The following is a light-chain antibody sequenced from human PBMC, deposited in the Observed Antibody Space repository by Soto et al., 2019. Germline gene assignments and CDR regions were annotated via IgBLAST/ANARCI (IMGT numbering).Light chain of an antibody. V-gene: IGKV4-1*01. CDR1: HTILYSSDNKNY. CDR3: QQYYSSPPT. Sequence: DIVLTQSPDSLAVSLGERANINCKSSHTILYSSDNKNYLSWYQQRPGQPPKLLFYWASTRESGVPDRFSGSESGTHFTLTITSLQAEDVAVYYCQQYYSSPPTFGQGTKVEIK. J-gene: IGKJ1*01. CDR2: WAS.